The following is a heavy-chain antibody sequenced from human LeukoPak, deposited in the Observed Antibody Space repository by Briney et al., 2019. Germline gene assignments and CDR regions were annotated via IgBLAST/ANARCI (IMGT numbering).Heavy chain of an antibody. CDR3: ARRSGSYQADFDY. CDR2: ISGSGSSI. J-gene: IGHJ4*02. CDR1: GFTFSDYY. Sequence: GGSLRLSCAASGFTFSDYYMSWIRQAPGKGLEWDSYISGSGSSIYYADSVKGRFTISRDNAKNSLDLQMNSLGAEDTAVYYCARRSGSYQADFDYWGQGTLVTVSS. D-gene: IGHD1-26*01. V-gene: IGHV3-11*01.